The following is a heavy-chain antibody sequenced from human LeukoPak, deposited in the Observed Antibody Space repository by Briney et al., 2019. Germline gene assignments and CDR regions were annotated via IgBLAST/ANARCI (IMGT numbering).Heavy chain of an antibody. Sequence: PSETLSLTCAVYGGSFSGYYWSWIRQPPGKGLEWIGEINHSGSTNYNPSLKSRVTISVDTSENQFSLKLSSVTAADTAVYYCARGRRYDFWSGYYPDYWGQGTLVTVSS. J-gene: IGHJ4*02. CDR2: INHSGST. D-gene: IGHD3-3*01. CDR3: ARGRRYDFWSGYYPDY. V-gene: IGHV4-34*01. CDR1: GGSFSGYY.